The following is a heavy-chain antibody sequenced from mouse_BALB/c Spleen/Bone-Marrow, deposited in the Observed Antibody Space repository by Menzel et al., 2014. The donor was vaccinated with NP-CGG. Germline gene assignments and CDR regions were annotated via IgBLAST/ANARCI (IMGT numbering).Heavy chain of an antibody. J-gene: IGHJ2*01. CDR2: ISSGGGST. CDR1: GFGFSSSD. V-gene: IGHV5-12-1*01. D-gene: IGHD1-2*01. Sequence: EVKLMESGGGLVKPGGSLKLSCAASGFGFSSSDMSWVRQTPEKRLEWVAYISSGGGSTYYPDTVKGRFTTSRDKAKNTLYLQMSSLKSEDTAMYYCATHYYGRFDYWGQGTTLTVSS. CDR3: ATHYYGRFDY.